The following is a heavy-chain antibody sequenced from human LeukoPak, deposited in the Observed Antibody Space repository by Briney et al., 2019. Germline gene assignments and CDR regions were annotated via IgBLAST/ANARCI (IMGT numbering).Heavy chain of an antibody. CDR1: GFTFSDYY. Sequence: GGSLRLSCAVSGFTFSDYYMSWVRQIPGRGLEWVSYISGGRTVVYYADSVKGRFTISRDDARNSLSLQMNSLRVEDTAVYYCARTGSTYSYGYLADWGQGTLVTVSS. CDR2: ISGGRTVV. D-gene: IGHD5-18*01. V-gene: IGHV3-11*04. J-gene: IGHJ4*02. CDR3: ARTGSTYSYGYLAD.